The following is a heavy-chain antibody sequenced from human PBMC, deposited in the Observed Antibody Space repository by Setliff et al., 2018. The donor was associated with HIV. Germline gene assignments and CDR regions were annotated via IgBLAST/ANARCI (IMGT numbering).Heavy chain of an antibody. J-gene: IGHJ4*02. CDR1: GGSMRSGDYY. CDR2: VYYTWKT. D-gene: IGHD6-25*01. V-gene: IGHV4-39*01. Sequence: SETLSLTCTVSGGSMRSGDYYWAWIRQPPGKRLEWLATVYYTWKTFYRPSLKTRVTISLDSSNNPFALAMNSVTATDTAVYYCARHRPGFSSGTYYFDYWGQGLLVTVSS. CDR3: ARHRPGFSSGTYYFDY.